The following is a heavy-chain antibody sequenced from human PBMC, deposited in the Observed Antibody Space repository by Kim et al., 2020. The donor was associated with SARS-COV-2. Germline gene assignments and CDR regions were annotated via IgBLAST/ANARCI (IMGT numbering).Heavy chain of an antibody. J-gene: IGHJ5*02. CDR1: GGSISRYH. CDR3: AREPELFAGWFDP. V-gene: IGHV4-59*13. D-gene: IGHD1-7*01. CDR2: FYYGGTT. Sequence: SETLSLTCSVSGGSISRYHWTWIRQSPGRGLEWIGYFYYGGTTKYTPSLQSRVTISVDRPKNQLSLTLTSVTTADTAVYYCAREPELFAGWFDPWGPGILVTVSS.